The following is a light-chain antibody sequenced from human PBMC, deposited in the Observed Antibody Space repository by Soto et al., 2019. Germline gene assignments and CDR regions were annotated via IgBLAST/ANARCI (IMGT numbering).Light chain of an antibody. CDR3: CSYAGSSSYV. V-gene: IGLV1-40*01. CDR2: GNT. Sequence: QSVLTQPPSISGAPGQRVTISCTGSSSNIGAGSDVHWYHQLPGTAPKLLIYGNTNRPSGVPDRFSGSKSGNTASLTISGLQAEDEADYYCCSYAGSSSYVFGTGTKVTVL. CDR1: SSNIGAGSD. J-gene: IGLJ1*01.